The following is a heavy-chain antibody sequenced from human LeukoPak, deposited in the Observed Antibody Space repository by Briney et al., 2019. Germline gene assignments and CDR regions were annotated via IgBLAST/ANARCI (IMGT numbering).Heavy chain of an antibody. V-gene: IGHV4-30-2*01. CDR2: IYHSGST. CDR3: ARDRRSGSYYFDY. Sequence: SETLSLTCTVSGGSISSGGYYWSWIRQPPGKGLEWIGYIYHSGSTYYNPSLKSRVTISVDRSKNQFSLKLSSVTAADTAVYYCARDRRSGSYYFDYWGQGTLVTVSS. J-gene: IGHJ4*02. D-gene: IGHD1-26*01. CDR1: GGSISSGGYY.